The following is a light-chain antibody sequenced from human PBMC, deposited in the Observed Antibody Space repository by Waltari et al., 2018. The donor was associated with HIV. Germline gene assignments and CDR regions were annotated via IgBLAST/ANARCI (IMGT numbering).Light chain of an antibody. Sequence: EIVLTHSPGTLPLSPGERATLSCRVSQSFSSSYLAWYQQKPGQAPRLLISGASSRATGIPDRFSGSGSGTDFTLTISRLEPEDFALYFCQQYAYSPWTFGQGTKVEIK. CDR1: QSFSSSY. CDR3: QQYAYSPWT. J-gene: IGKJ1*01. CDR2: GAS. V-gene: IGKV3-20*01.